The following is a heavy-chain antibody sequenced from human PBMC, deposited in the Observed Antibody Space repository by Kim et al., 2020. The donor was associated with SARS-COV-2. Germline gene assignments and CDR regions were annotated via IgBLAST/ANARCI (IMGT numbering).Heavy chain of an antibody. Sequence: YSPSFQGQVPISADKSIRTAYLQWSSLKASDTAMYYCARRRPSYGYGFDYWGQGTLVTVSS. D-gene: IGHD5-18*01. J-gene: IGHJ4*02. V-gene: IGHV5-51*01. CDR3: ARRRPSYGYGFDY.